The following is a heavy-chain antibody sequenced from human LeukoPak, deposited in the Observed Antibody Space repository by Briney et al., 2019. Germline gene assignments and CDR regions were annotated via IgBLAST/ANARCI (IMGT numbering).Heavy chain of an antibody. CDR3: ATPSYCGGDCYWLQYFQH. Sequence: GASVKVPCKVSGYTLTELSMHWVRQAPGKGLEWMGGFDPEDGETIYAQKFQGRVTMTEDTSTDTAYMELSSLRSEDTAVYYCATPSYCGGDCYWLQYFQHWGQGTLVTVSS. J-gene: IGHJ1*01. V-gene: IGHV1-24*01. CDR2: FDPEDGET. CDR1: GYTLTELS. D-gene: IGHD2-21*02.